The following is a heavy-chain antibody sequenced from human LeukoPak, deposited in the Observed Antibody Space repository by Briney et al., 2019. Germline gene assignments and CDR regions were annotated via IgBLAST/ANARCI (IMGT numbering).Heavy chain of an antibody. D-gene: IGHD7-27*01. Sequence: PSETLSLTCTVSGGSISSGDYYWSWIRQPPGKGLEWIGYIYYSGSTYYNPSLKSRVTISVDRSKNQFSLKLSSVTAADTAVYYCARGPWGSKPFDYWGQGTLVTVSS. J-gene: IGHJ4*02. CDR3: ARGPWGSKPFDY. V-gene: IGHV4-30-4*01. CDR2: IYYSGST. CDR1: GGSISSGDYY.